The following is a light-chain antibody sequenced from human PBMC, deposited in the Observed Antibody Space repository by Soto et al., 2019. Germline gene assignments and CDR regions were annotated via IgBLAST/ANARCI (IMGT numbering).Light chain of an antibody. Sequence: GDRVTIACRASQDINNYLAWYQQKPGKVPKLLIYSASTLESGVPSRFSGSGSGTDFTLTISSLQPEDVASYYCQQYDNSPITFGQGTRLEI. CDR1: QDINNY. V-gene: IGKV1-27*01. CDR3: QQYDNSPIT. J-gene: IGKJ5*01. CDR2: SAS.